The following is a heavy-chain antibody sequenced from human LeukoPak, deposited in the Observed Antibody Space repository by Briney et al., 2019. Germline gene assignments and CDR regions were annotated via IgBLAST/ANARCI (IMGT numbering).Heavy chain of an antibody. V-gene: IGHV1-2*02. J-gene: IGHJ6*03. CDR1: GYTFTGYY. Sequence: ASVKVSCKASGYTFTGYYMHWVRQAPGQGLEWMGWINPNSGGTNYAQKFQGRVTMTRDTSISTAYMELSRLRSDDTAVYYCARAGRFLRNLGRGVIGYYYMDVWGKGTTVTISS. D-gene: IGHD3-10*01. CDR3: ARAGRFLRNLGRGVIGYYYMDV. CDR2: INPNSGGT.